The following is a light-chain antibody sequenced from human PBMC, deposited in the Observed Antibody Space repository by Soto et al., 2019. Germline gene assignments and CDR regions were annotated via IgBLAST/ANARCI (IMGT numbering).Light chain of an antibody. Sequence: DIQMTQSPSTLSASVGDRVTITCRTSQRIANWLAWYQQKPGKAPKRLIYDASTLESGVPSRFSGSGSGTEFTLTISSLQPDDFATYYCQQSTTFGQGPKVEIK. CDR2: DAS. CDR1: QRIANW. V-gene: IGKV1-5*01. CDR3: QQSTT. J-gene: IGKJ1*01.